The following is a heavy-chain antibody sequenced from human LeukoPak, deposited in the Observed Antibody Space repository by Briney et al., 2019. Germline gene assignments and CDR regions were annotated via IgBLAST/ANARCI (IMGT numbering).Heavy chain of an antibody. CDR1: GYTFTSYY. V-gene: IGHV1-46*01. CDR3: ARDLTDCSSTSCYGFYYYYGMDV. Sequence: SVKVSCKASGYTFTSYYMHWVRQAPGQGLEWMGIINPSGGSTSYAQKFQGRVTMTRDTSTSTVYMELSSLRSEDTAVYYCARDLTDCSSTSCYGFYYYYGMDVWGQGITVTVSS. CDR2: INPSGGST. D-gene: IGHD2-2*01. J-gene: IGHJ6*02.